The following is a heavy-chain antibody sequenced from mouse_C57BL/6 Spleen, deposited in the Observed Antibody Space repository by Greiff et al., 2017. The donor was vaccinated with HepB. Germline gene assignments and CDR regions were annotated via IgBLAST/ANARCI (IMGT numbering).Heavy chain of an antibody. V-gene: IGHV1-81*01. CDR2: IYPRSGNT. J-gene: IGHJ4*01. Sequence: QVQLKESGAELARPGASVKLSCKASGYTFTSYGISWVKQRTGQGLEWIGEIYPRSGNTYYNEKFKGKATLTADKSSSTAYMELRSLTSEDSAVYFCANHDHYYYAMDYWGQGTSVTVSS. CDR1: GYTFTSYG. CDR3: ANHDHYYYAMDY.